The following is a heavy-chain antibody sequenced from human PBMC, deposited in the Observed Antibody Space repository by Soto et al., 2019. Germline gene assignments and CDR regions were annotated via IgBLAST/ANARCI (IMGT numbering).Heavy chain of an antibody. CDR1: GYSFTSYW. J-gene: IGHJ5*02. CDR3: AGSVAGTFPET. V-gene: IGHV5-51*01. Sequence: GESLKISCNGSGYSFTSYWIGWVRQMPGKGLEWMGVIYPGDSDTRYSPSFQGQVTISADKSISTACLQGSSLKASDTAMYYCAGSVAGTFPETWGQGTLVTVSS. CDR2: IYPGDSDT. D-gene: IGHD6-19*01.